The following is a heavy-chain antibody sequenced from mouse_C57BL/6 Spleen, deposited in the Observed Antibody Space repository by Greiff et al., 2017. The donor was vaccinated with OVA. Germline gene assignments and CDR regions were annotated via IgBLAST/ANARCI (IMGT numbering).Heavy chain of an antibody. J-gene: IGHJ3*01. Sequence: LVESGAELVKPGASVKISCKASGYAFSSYWMNWVKQRPGKGLEWIGQIYPGDGDTNYNGKFKGQATLTADKSSSTAYMQLSSLTSEDSAVYFCARGSTGLAYWGQGTLVTVSA. CDR3: ARGSTGLAY. V-gene: IGHV1-80*01. CDR1: GYAFSSYW. CDR2: IYPGDGDT. D-gene: IGHD5-1*01.